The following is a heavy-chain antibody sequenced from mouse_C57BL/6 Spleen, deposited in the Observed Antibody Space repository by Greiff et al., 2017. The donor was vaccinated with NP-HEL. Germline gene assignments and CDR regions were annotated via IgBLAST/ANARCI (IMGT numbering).Heavy chain of an antibody. CDR2: FYPGSGSI. D-gene: IGHD2-4*01. Sequence: QVHVKQSGAELVKPGASVKLSCKASGYTFTEYTIHWVKQRSGQGLEWIGWFYPGSGSIKYNEKFKDKATLTADKSSSTVYMELSRLTSEDSAVYFCARHEEDYGYFDYWGQGTTLTVSS. V-gene: IGHV1-62-2*01. CDR3: ARHEEDYGYFDY. CDR1: GYTFTEYT. J-gene: IGHJ2*01.